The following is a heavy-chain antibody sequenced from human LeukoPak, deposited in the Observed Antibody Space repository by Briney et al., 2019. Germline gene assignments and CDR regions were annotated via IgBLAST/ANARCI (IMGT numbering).Heavy chain of an antibody. Sequence: GGSLRLSCAASGFTFNSYAMSWVRQAPGKGLEWVSAIGGSGGSTYYADSVKGRFTISRDNSKNTLYLQMNSLRAEDTAVYYCAKVLSYDFWSGYSLDYWGQGTLVTVSS. D-gene: IGHD3-3*01. V-gene: IGHV3-23*01. CDR3: AKVLSYDFWSGYSLDY. CDR2: IGGSGGST. J-gene: IGHJ4*02. CDR1: GFTFNSYA.